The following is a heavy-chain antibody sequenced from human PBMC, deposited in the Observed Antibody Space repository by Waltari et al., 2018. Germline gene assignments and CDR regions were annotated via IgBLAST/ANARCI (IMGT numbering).Heavy chain of an antibody. V-gene: IGHV4-59*11. J-gene: IGHJ4*02. Sequence: QVQLQESGPGLVKPSETLSLTCTVSGGSISSHYWSWIRQPPGKGLEWIGYIYYSGSTNYNPSLKSRVTISVDTSKNQFSLKLSSVTAADTAVYYCARVWGDSSGYYPFDYWGQGTLATVSS. D-gene: IGHD3-22*01. CDR1: GGSISSHY. CDR2: IYYSGST. CDR3: ARVWGDSSGYYPFDY.